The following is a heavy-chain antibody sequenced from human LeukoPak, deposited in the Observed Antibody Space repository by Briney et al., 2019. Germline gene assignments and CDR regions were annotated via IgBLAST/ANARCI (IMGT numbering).Heavy chain of an antibody. Sequence: GGSLRLSCAASGFTFSSYAMSWVRQAPGKGLEWVSDISGSGGNTYYADSVKGRFTISRDNAKNSLFLQMNSLRVEDTAVYYCARDYYYYDSGSYYSNIANWGQGTLVTVSS. CDR3: ARDYYYYDSGSYYSNIAN. V-gene: IGHV3-23*01. J-gene: IGHJ4*02. CDR1: GFTFSSYA. D-gene: IGHD3-10*01. CDR2: ISGSGGNT.